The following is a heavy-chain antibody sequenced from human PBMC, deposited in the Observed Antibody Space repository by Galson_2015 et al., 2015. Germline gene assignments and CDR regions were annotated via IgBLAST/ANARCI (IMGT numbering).Heavy chain of an antibody. Sequence: LSLTCAVYGGSFSGYYWNWIRQPPGKGLEWIGEIDHSGKANYSPSLKSRVTISLGTSKNQFSLRLRSVTAADTAMYYCARGPRCTDTSCYRAFEIWGQGTMVTVSS. CDR1: GGSFSGYY. CDR2: IDHSGKA. J-gene: IGHJ3*02. CDR3: ARGPRCTDTSCYRAFEI. V-gene: IGHV4-34*01. D-gene: IGHD3-22*01.